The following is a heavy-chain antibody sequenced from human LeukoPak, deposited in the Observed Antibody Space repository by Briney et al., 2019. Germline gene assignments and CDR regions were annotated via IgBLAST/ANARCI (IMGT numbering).Heavy chain of an antibody. D-gene: IGHD2-15*01. CDR3: ARAGGQEYYFDY. Sequence: SETLSLTCAASGGSISSGGYSWSWIRQPPGKGLEWIGYIYHSGSTYYNPSLKSRVTISVDRSKNQFSLKLSSVTAADTAVYYCARAGGQEYYFDYWGQGTLVTVSS. CDR2: IYHSGST. CDR1: GGSISSGGYS. J-gene: IGHJ4*02. V-gene: IGHV4-30-2*01.